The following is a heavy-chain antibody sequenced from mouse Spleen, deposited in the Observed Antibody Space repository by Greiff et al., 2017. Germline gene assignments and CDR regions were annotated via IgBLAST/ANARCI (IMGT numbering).Heavy chain of an antibody. CDR1: GYAFSSSW. CDR2: IYPGDGDT. J-gene: IGHJ2*01. CDR3: AREEPFITTAPYYFDY. Sequence: QVQLQQSGPELVKPGASVKISCKASGYAFSSSWMNWVKQRPGKGLEWIGRIYPGDGDTNYNGKFKGKATLTADKSSSTAYMQLSSLTSEDSAVYFCAREEPFITTAPYYFDYWGQGTTLTVSS. V-gene: IGHV1-82*01. D-gene: IGHD1-2*01.